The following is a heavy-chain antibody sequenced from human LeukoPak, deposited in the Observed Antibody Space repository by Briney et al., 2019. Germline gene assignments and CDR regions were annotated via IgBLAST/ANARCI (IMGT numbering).Heavy chain of an antibody. V-gene: IGHV3-21*01. Sequence: PGGSLRLSCAASGFTFSYYSMNWVRQAPRKGLEWISSISTSSSHIYYADSVKGRFTISRDNAKKSVYLQMNSLRAEDTAMYYCARDIMRGGGGSPCDYWGQETLLTVSS. CDR1: GFTFSYYS. CDR2: ISTSSSHI. D-gene: IGHD2-15*01. J-gene: IGHJ4*02. CDR3: ARDIMRGGGGSPCDY.